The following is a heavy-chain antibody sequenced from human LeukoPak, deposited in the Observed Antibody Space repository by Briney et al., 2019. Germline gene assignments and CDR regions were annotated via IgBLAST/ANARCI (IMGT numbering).Heavy chain of an antibody. CDR2: ISSSSSYI. D-gene: IGHD5-12*01. CDR1: GFTFSSYS. Sequence: GGSLRLSCAASGFTFSSYSMNWVGQAPGKGLEWVSSISSSSSYIYYADSVKGRFTISRDNAKNSLYLQMNSLRAENTAVYYCARDGGQWLLSNWGQGTLVTVSS. CDR3: ARDGGQWLLSN. V-gene: IGHV3-21*01. J-gene: IGHJ4*02.